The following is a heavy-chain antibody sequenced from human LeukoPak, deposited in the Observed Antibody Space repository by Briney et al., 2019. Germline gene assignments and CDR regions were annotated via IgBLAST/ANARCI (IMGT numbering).Heavy chain of an antibody. CDR3: ARGSGSSWYYYGWFDA. D-gene: IGHD6-13*01. J-gene: IGHJ5*02. CDR1: GYTFTSYD. V-gene: IGHV1-8*01. CDR2: MNPNSGNT. Sequence: ASVKVSCKASGYTFTSYDINWVRQATGQGLEWRGWMNPNSGNTGYAQKFQGRVTMTRNTSISTAYMELSSLRSEDTAVYYCARGSGSSWYYYGWFDAWGQGTLVTVSS.